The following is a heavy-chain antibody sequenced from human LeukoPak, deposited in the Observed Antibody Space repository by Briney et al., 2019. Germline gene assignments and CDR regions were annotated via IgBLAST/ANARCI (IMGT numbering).Heavy chain of an antibody. D-gene: IGHD1-26*01. Sequence: GRSLRLSCAASGFTFSSYGMHWVRQAPGRGLEWVAVISYDGSNKYYADSVKGRFTISRDNSKNTLYLQMNSLRAEDTAVYYCAKAKPLLPWFDPWGQGTLVTVSS. CDR2: ISYDGSNK. CDR3: AKAKPLLPWFDP. J-gene: IGHJ5*02. CDR1: GFTFSSYG. V-gene: IGHV3-30*18.